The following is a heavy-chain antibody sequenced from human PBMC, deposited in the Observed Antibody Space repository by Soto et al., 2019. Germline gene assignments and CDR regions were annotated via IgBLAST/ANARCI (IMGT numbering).Heavy chain of an antibody. CDR2: TRNKASSYTT. CDR1: GFSFSDYY. Sequence: EVQLVESGGGLVQPGGSLRLSCAASGFSFSDYYINWVRQAPGKGLEWVGRTRNKASSYTTDYAAFVKGRFTISIDDSKNFIYLQMNSLKTEDTAVYYCAREGSSSGPDYEYWGQGNLVTVSS. CDR3: AREGSSSGPDYEY. V-gene: IGHV3-72*01. J-gene: IGHJ4*02. D-gene: IGHD3-22*01.